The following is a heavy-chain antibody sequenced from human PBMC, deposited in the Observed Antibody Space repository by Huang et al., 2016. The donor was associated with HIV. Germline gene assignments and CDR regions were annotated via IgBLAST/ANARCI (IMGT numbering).Heavy chain of an antibody. CDR3: ARGRTRSSLYDSYYGLDV. D-gene: IGHD6-6*01. CDR2: IIPICGTA. Sequence: QVQLVQSGAEVKKPGSSVKVSCKASGGTFSTYAMSWVRQAPGQGLEWMGGIIPICGTANYAQKLQGTVTITADEFTSTAYMGLSSLRSEDTALYYCARGRTRSSLYDSYYGLDVWGQGTTVTVSS. V-gene: IGHV1-69*01. J-gene: IGHJ6*02. CDR1: GGTFSTYA.